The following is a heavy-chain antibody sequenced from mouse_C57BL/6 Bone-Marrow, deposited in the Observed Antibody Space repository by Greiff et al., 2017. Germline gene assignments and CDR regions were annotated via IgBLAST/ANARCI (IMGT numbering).Heavy chain of an antibody. CDR3: ARHGTAQATYYAMDY. CDR1: GFSLTSYG. J-gene: IGHJ4*01. D-gene: IGHD3-2*02. V-gene: IGHV2-6-1*01. CDR2: IWSDGST. Sequence: VQLKESGPGLVAPSQSLSITCTVSGFSLTSYGVHWVRQPPGKGLEWLVVIWSDGSTTYNSALKSRLSISKDNSKSQVFLKMNSLQTDDTAMYXCARHGTAQATYYAMDYWGQGTSVTVSS.